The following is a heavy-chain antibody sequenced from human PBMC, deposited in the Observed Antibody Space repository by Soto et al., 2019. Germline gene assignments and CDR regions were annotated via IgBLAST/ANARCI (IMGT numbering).Heavy chain of an antibody. CDR3: AVEMVVTPVRLSSNFDY. CDR1: GGTFSSYT. V-gene: IGHV1-69*02. Sequence: QVQLVQSGAEVKKPGSSVKVSCKASGGTFSSYTISWVRQAPGQGLEWMGRIIPILGIANYAQKFQGRVMITADKSTSTAYMELSSLRSEDTAVYYCAVEMVVTPVRLSSNFDYWGQGTLVTVSS. J-gene: IGHJ4*02. CDR2: IIPILGIA. D-gene: IGHD2-21*02.